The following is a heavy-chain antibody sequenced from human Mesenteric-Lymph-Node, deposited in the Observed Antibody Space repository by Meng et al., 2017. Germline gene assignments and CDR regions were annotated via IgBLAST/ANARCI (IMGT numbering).Heavy chain of an antibody. V-gene: IGHV4-31*03. CDR2: IYYSGST. J-gene: IGHJ4*02. CDR1: GGSISSGGYY. CDR3: ARDLVRDIVVVPAAIRGEGRKDY. Sequence: SETLSLTCTVSGGSISSGGYYWSWIRQHPGKGLEWIGYIYYSGSTYYNPSLKSRVTISVDTSKNQFSLKLSSVTAADTAVYYCARDLVRDIVVVPAAIRGEGRKDYWGQGTRVTGYS. D-gene: IGHD2-2*01.